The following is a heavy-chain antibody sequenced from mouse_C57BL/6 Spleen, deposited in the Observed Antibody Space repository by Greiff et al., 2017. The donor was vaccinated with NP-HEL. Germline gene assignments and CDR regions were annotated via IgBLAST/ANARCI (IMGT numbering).Heavy chain of an antibody. V-gene: IGHV1-15*01. CDR1: GYTFTDYE. J-gene: IGHJ3*01. Sequence: QVHVKQSGAELVRPGASVTLSCKASGYTFTDYEMHWVKQTPVHGLEWIGAIDPETGGTAYNQKFKGKAILTADKSSSTAYMELRSLTSEDSAVYYCTGDLAYWGQGTLVTVSA. CDR2: IDPETGGT. CDR3: TGDLAY.